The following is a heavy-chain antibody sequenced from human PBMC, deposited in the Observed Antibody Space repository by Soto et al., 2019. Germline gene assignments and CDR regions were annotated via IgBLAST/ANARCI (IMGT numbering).Heavy chain of an antibody. CDR1: GESFSGHI. D-gene: IGHD6-19*01. Sequence: QVQLQQSGAGLLKPSETLSLTCAVYGESFSGHIWTWIRQTPGKVLQWIGQINHSGSASYNPSLKSRVTISVNTSNSQFSLELSSVTAADMAVYYCARGLITGSHYSGGWYYFDSWGQGTQVTVSS. J-gene: IGHJ4*02. CDR2: INHSGSA. V-gene: IGHV4-34*01. CDR3: ARGLITGSHYSGGWYYFDS.